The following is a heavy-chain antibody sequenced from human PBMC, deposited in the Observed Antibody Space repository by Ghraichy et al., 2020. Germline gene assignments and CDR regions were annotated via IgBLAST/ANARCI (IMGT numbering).Heavy chain of an antibody. Sequence: GGSLRLSCAASGFSFTDAWLTWVRQAPGKGLEWVGRIKSKVDGETTDYAAPVKGRFVISRDDSKTTLYLQMNSLKIEDTAVYYCTTGSIVVMTASEDYWGQGTLVTVSS. CDR2: IKSKVDGETT. CDR1: GFSFTDAW. D-gene: IGHD2-21*02. CDR3: TTGSIVVMTASEDY. J-gene: IGHJ4*02. V-gene: IGHV3-15*01.